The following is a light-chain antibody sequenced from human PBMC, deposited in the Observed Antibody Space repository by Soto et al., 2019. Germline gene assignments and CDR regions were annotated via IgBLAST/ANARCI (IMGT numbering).Light chain of an antibody. J-gene: IGKJ5*01. V-gene: IGKV3-15*01. CDR1: QSVSDN. CDR2: GAS. CDR3: QHCNDWSA. Sequence: EIVMTQSPDTLSVSPGERATLSCRASQSVSDNLAWYQQKPGQPPRLLIYGASTRATGVPSRFSGSGSGRDFTLTISSLQSEDFAVYYCQHCNDWSAFGQGTRLEMK.